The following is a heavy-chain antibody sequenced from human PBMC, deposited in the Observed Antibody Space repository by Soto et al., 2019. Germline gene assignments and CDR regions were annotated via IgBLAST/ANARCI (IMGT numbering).Heavy chain of an antibody. D-gene: IGHD2-8*01. CDR1: GFTFSSYA. Sequence: VQLLESGGGLVQPGGSLRLSCAASGFTFSSYAMSWVRQAPGKGLEWVSTISGSDGSTYYADSVKGRFTISRDNSKNTLYLQMNSLRAEDTAVYYCAKGGYCTNAVCYIDYWGQGTLVTVSS. J-gene: IGHJ4*02. CDR2: ISGSDGST. CDR3: AKGGYCTNAVCYIDY. V-gene: IGHV3-23*01.